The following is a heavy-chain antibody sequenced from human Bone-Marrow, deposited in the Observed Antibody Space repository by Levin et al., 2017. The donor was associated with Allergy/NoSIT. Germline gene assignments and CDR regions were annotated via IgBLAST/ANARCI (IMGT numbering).Heavy chain of an antibody. D-gene: IGHD6-25*01. V-gene: IGHV3-30*18. CDR1: GFIFSNFG. J-gene: IGHJ4*02. CDR3: AKKQRLTFFDA. Sequence: GGSLRLSCAASGFIFSNFGMHWVRQAPGKGLEWVASISHDGSNIYYSDSVRGRFAISRDNSKNTLDLQVNSLRREDTALYYCAKKQRLTFFDAWGQGTLVTVSS. CDR2: ISHDGSNI.